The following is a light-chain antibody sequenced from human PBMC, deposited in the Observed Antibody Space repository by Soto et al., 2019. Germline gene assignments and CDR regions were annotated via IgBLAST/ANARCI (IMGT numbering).Light chain of an antibody. J-gene: IGLJ7*01. V-gene: IGLV1-47*01. Sequence: QSVLTQPPSASRTPGQRVTISCSGSSSNIGSNYVYWYQQLPGTAPKLLIYRNNQRPSGVPDRFSGSKSGTSASLAISGLRSEDEAYYYCAAWDDSLSGPVFGGGTQLTIL. CDR1: SSNIGSNY. CDR2: RNN. CDR3: AAWDDSLSGPV.